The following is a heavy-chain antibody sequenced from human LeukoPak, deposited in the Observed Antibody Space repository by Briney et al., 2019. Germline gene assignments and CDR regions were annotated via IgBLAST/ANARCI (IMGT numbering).Heavy chain of an antibody. J-gene: IGHJ6*02. D-gene: IGHD3-3*01. CDR1: GFTFSSYA. Sequence: GGSLRLSCAASGFTFSSYAMHWVRQAPGKGLEWVAVISYDGSNKYYADSVKGRFTISRDNSKNTLYLQMNSLRAEDTAVYYCARDITILGVVIYYYYGMDVWGQGTTVTVSS. V-gene: IGHV3-30-3*01. CDR3: ARDITILGVVIYYYYGMDV. CDR2: ISYDGSNK.